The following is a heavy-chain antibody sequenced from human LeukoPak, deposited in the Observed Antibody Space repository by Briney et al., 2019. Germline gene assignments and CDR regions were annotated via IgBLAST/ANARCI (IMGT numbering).Heavy chain of an antibody. CDR1: GGSINSYY. J-gene: IGHJ4*02. D-gene: IGHD1-26*01. CDR2: IYYSGSA. CDR3: ARHGVGATFDY. Sequence: SETLSLTCTVSGGSINSYYWSWIRQPPGKGLEWIAYIYYSGSAIYNPSLKSRVTISVDTSKNQFSLKLSSVTAADAAVYYCARHGVGATFDYWGQGTLVTVSS. V-gene: IGHV4-59*08.